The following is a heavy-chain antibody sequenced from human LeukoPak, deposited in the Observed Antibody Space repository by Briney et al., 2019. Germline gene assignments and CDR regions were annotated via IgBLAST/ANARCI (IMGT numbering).Heavy chain of an antibody. D-gene: IGHD3-3*01. CDR3: ARGLETYYDFWSGYLLYYYYYGMDV. CDR2: MNPNSGNT. V-gene: IGHV1-8*01. Sequence: ASVTVSCKASGYTFTSYDINWVRQATGQGLEWMGWMNPNSGNTGYAQKFQGRVTMTRNTSISTAYMELSSLRSEDTAVYYCARGLETYYDFWSGYLLYYYYYGMDVWGQGTTVTVSS. J-gene: IGHJ6*02. CDR1: GYTFTSYD.